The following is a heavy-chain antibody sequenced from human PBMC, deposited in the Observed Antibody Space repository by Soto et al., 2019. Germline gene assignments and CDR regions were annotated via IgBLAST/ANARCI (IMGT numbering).Heavy chain of an antibody. CDR1: GFTFNNYN. D-gene: IGHD3-10*01. J-gene: IGHJ6*02. CDR3: AKDRGLGSPVSGGLGV. V-gene: IGHV3-21*01. CDR2: ISSRSNQI. Sequence: LRLSCAASGFTFNNYNMNWVRQGPGKGLEWVASISSRSNQIFHADSVKGRFTISRDNAKNSVFLQMNSLRPEDTAVYYCAKDRGLGSPVSGGLGVWGQGTTVTVSS.